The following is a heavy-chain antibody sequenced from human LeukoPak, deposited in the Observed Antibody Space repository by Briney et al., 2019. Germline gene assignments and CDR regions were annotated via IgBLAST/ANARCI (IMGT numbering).Heavy chain of an antibody. V-gene: IGHV4-59*01. J-gene: IGHJ4*02. CDR1: GGSISSYY. Sequence: SESLSLTCTVSGGSISSYYWSWIRQHPGKGLGWLGYIYYSGSTNYNPSLKSQITISVDTSKNQFALKLSSGTAADTAVYYCARAPRRYSYDLDYWGQGTLVTVSS. D-gene: IGHD5-18*01. CDR2: IYYSGST. CDR3: ARAPRRYSYDLDY.